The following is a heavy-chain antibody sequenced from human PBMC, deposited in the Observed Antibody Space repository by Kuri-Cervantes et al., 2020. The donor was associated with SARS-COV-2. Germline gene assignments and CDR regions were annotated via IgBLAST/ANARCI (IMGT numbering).Heavy chain of an antibody. CDR3: ARVGYSYGYLFDH. Sequence: GGSLRLSCAASGFTFSRDTMYWVRQAPGKGLVWVSRMNGDGSTITYADSVKGRFTISRDNAKNTLYLQMNSLRAEDTAVYYCARVGYSYGYLFDHWGQGTLVTVSS. CDR2: MNGDGSTI. D-gene: IGHD5-18*01. J-gene: IGHJ4*02. V-gene: IGHV3-74*01. CDR1: GFTFSRDT.